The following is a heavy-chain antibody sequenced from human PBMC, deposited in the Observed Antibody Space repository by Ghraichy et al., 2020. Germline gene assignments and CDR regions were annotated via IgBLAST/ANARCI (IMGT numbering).Heavy chain of an antibody. CDR2: ISSFGDTT. V-gene: IGHV3-48*02. Sequence: GESLNNSCVASGFTFTSYSMNWVRQAPGKGLEWVAHISSFGDTTHYAESVKGRFTISRDNPTKTLYLDMDSLRDEDTAVYFCARDSYSYSHIGFFHPWGQGTLVSVSS. D-gene: IGHD5-18*01. CDR1: GFTFTSYS. J-gene: IGHJ5*02. CDR3: ARDSYSYSHIGFFHP.